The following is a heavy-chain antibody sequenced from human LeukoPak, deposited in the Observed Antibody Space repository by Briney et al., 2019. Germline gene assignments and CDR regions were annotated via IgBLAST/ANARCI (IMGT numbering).Heavy chain of an antibody. Sequence: GGSLRLSCTVSGFAVSSDSMSWVRQAPGKGLEWVSFIYSGGNTLYSDSVKGRFTISRDNSKNTLYLQMNSLRAEDTAVYYCARRAGEYSHPYDYWGQGTLVTVSS. V-gene: IGHV3-53*01. CDR3: ARRAGEYSHPYDY. CDR1: GFAVSSDS. J-gene: IGHJ4*02. CDR2: IYSGGNT. D-gene: IGHD4-17*01.